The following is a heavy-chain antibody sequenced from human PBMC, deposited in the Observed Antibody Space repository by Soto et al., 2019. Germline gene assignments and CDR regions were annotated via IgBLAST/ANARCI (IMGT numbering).Heavy chain of an antibody. D-gene: IGHD6-19*01. CDR3: ARDGEGLAPFPPRN. V-gene: IGHV3-23*01. Sequence: GGSLRLSCAASGFHFSKHAMSWVRQAPGKGLGWVSGISGTSSRTYYLDSVKGRFTVSRDNSKNTLFLQMTSLRDEDTAFYFCARDGEGLAPFPPRNWGPGTLVTVSS. J-gene: IGHJ4*02. CDR2: ISGTSSRT. CDR1: GFHFSKHA.